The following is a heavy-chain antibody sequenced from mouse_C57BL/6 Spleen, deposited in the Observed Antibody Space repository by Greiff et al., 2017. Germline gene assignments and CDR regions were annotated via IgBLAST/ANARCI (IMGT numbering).Heavy chain of an antibody. Sequence: VQLQQSGPDLVKPGASVKISCKASGYSFTGYYMNWVQQSPEKSLEWIGEINPSTGGTTYNQKLQAKVTLTVDKSANTAYIQLRSLTSEDSAVYYFAIYGSLAYWGQGTLVTVSA. D-gene: IGHD1-1*01. V-gene: IGHV1-42*01. CDR3: AIYGSLAY. J-gene: IGHJ3*01. CDR1: GYSFTGYY. CDR2: INPSTGGT.